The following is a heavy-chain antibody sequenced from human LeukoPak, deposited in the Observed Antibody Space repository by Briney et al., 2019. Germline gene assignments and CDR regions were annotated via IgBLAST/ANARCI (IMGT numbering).Heavy chain of an antibody. CDR2: IIPIFGTA. V-gene: IGHV1-69*05. Sequence: SVKVSCKASGGTFSSYAISWVRQAPGQGLEWMGGIIPIFGTANYAQKFQGRVTMTSDTSTSTVYMELSSLRSEDTAVYYCARDPNTSSWYLGWFDSWGQGTLVIVSS. CDR3: ARDPNTSSWYLGWFDS. CDR1: GGTFSSYA. D-gene: IGHD6-13*01. J-gene: IGHJ5*01.